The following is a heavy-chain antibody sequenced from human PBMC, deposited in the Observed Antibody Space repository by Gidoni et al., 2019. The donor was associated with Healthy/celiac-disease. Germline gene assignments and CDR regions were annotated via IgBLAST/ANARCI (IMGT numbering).Heavy chain of an antibody. Sequence: QVQLVESGGGLVKPRGSLRLSCAASAFTFSDYYMSWIRQAQGKGLEWVAYISSSGSTIYYADSVKGRFTISRDNAKNSLYLQMNSLRAEDTAVYYCAGYSYGQYYYYGMDVWGQGTTVTVSS. D-gene: IGHD5-18*01. CDR3: AGYSYGQYYYYGMDV. V-gene: IGHV3-11*01. CDR1: AFTFSDYY. J-gene: IGHJ6*02. CDR2: ISSSGSTI.